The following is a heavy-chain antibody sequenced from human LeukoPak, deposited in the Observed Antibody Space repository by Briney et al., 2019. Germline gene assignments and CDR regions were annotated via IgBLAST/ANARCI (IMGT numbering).Heavy chain of an antibody. CDR3: ARDRYCSGGSCARRGLNWFDP. V-gene: IGHV3-7*01. Sequence: GGSLRLSCAASGFTFSMYWMTWVRQAPGKGLEWVANIKQDGSEKYYVDSVKGRFTISRDNANYSLYLQMNSLTAEDTAVYYCARDRYCSGGSCARRGLNWFDPWGQGTQVTVSS. D-gene: IGHD2-15*01. CDR1: GFTFSMYW. J-gene: IGHJ5*02. CDR2: IKQDGSEK.